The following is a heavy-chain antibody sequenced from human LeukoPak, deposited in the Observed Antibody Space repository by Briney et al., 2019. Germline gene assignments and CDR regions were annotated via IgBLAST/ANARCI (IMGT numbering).Heavy chain of an antibody. CDR1: GFTVSSNY. J-gene: IGHJ4*02. V-gene: IGHV3-66*01. D-gene: IGHD2-21*02. Sequence: PGGSLRLSCAASGFTVSSNYMSWVRQAPGKGLEWVSVIYSGGSTYYADSVKGRFTISRDNSKNTLYLQMNSLRAEDTAVYYCAMVTALPYYFEYWGQGTLVTVSS. CDR2: IYSGGST. CDR3: AMVTALPYYFEY.